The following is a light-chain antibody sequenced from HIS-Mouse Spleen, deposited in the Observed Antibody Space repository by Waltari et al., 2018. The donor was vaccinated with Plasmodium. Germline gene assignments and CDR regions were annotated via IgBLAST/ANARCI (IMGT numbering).Light chain of an antibody. CDR2: GAS. CDR1: QRVSSN. V-gene: IGKV3-15*01. CDR3: QQYNNWSFT. Sequence: EIVMTQSSATLSGSPGERATLSCKASQRVSSNLAWYQPKPGRAPRLLIYGASTRATGIPARFSGSGSGTEFTLTISSLQSEDFAVYYCQQYNNWSFTFGPGTKVDIK. J-gene: IGKJ3*01.